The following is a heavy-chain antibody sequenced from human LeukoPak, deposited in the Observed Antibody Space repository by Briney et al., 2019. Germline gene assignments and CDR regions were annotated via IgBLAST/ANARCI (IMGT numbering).Heavy chain of an antibody. D-gene: IGHD4-17*01. CDR1: GYTFTSYY. CDR3: ARVRGFDGEDNDY. Sequence: ASVKVSCKASGYTFTSYYMHWVRQAPGQGLEWMGIINPSGGSTSYAQKFQGRVTMTTDTSTSTAYMELRSLRSDDTAVYYCARVRGFDGEDNDYWGQGTLVTVSS. V-gene: IGHV1-46*01. CDR2: INPSGGST. J-gene: IGHJ4*02.